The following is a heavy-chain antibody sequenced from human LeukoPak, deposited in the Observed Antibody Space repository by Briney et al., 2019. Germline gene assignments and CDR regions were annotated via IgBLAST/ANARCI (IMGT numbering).Heavy chain of an antibody. D-gene: IGHD5/OR15-5a*01. V-gene: IGHV3-48*02. CDR1: GFTFSSYS. CDR2: IDGSGTDI. J-gene: IGHJ4*02. Sequence: GGSLRLSCAASGFTFSSYSMNWVRQAPGKGLEWVSYIDGSGTDIYYADSVKGRFTNSRDNPKNSLYLQINSLRDADTAVYFCAREPIGIYDFDHWGQGTLVTVSS. CDR3: AREPIGIYDFDH.